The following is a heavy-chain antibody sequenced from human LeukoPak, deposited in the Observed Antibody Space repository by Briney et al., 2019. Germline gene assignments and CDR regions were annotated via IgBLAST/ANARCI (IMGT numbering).Heavy chain of an antibody. Sequence: SETLSLTCTVSGGSISSYYWSWIRQPPGKGLEWIGYIYYTGSTSYNPSLQSRLTISIDTSKTQFSLRLTSVTAADTAVYFCARGVTQWGQGTLVTVSS. CDR1: GGSISSYY. V-gene: IGHV4-59*01. J-gene: IGHJ4*02. CDR3: ARGVTQ. CDR2: IYYTGST. D-gene: IGHD2-21*02.